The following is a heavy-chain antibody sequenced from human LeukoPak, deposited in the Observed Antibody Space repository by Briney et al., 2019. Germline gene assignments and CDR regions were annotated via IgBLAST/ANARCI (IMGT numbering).Heavy chain of an antibody. Sequence: PGRSLRLSCAASGFTVSSNYMSWVRQAPGKGLEWVSVIYSGGSTYYADSVKGRFTISRDNSKNTLYLQMNSLRAEDTAVYYCARKYSSSWYPCAFDIWGQGTMVTVSS. CDR3: ARKYSSSWYPCAFDI. CDR2: IYSGGST. CDR1: GFTVSSNY. D-gene: IGHD6-13*01. V-gene: IGHV3-66*01. J-gene: IGHJ3*02.